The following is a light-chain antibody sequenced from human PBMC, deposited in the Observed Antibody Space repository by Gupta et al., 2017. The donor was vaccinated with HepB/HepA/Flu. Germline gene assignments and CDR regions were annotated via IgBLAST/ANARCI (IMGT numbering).Light chain of an antibody. CDR3: QHYGSSPRT. V-gene: IGKV3-20*01. CDR2: GSS. Sequence: DIVLTPSSGPLSMSPGERATLFCRASQSVSSRYVACYQQKPSQAPRLLIYGSSSRATGLPDRFSSSWSGTDFTLTISRLDPEDFALYYCQHYGSSPRTFGQGTKVEIK. J-gene: IGKJ1*01. CDR1: QSVSSRY.